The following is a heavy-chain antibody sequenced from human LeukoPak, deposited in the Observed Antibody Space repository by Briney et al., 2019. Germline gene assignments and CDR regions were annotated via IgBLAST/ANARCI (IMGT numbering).Heavy chain of an antibody. CDR2: IIPIFGTA. CDR1: GGTFSSYA. V-gene: IGHV1-69*05. D-gene: IGHD2-8*01. CDR3: ARVRYGTHGSCGSFDP. J-gene: IGHJ5*02. Sequence: SVKVSCKASGGTFSSYAISWVRQAPGQGLEWMGGIIPIFGTANYAQKFQGRVTITTDESTSTAYMELSSLRSEDTAVYYCARVRYGTHGSCGSFDPWGQGTLVTVSS.